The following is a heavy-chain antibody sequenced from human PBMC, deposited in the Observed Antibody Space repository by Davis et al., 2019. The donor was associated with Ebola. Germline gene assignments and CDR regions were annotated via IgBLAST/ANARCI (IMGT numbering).Heavy chain of an antibody. CDR1: GIIVTTDY. J-gene: IGHJ6*02. CDR2: IYTGGVT. D-gene: IGHD3-3*02. CDR3: VRDLQGHFGLSV. Sequence: PGGSLRLSCAGSGIIVTTDYLSWVRQTPGKGLQWVSVIYTGGVTNYAASVKGRFTISADRSRNTLHLQMDSLRTEDTAVYYCVRDLQGHFGLSVWGQGTTVTVSS. V-gene: IGHV3-53*01.